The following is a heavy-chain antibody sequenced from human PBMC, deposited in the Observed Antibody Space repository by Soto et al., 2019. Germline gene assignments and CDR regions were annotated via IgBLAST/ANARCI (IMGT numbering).Heavy chain of an antibody. J-gene: IGHJ6*02. CDR1: GYTFTGYY. CDR2: INPQTGGT. CDR3: AIERYQVISGDTDV. V-gene: IGHV1-2*02. D-gene: IGHD2-2*01. Sequence: AEEKVSCKASGYTFTGYYIHWVREAPGQGLEWMGWINPQTGGTSYAQKFQGRVTLSRDTSINTAYRELSRLRFDDAAVYFCAIERYQVISGDTDVGG.